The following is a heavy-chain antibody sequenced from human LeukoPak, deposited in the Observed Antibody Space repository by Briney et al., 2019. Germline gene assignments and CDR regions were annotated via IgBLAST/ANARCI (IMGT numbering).Heavy chain of an antibody. CDR1: GLTFSSYE. CDR2: ISSSGSSI. CDR3: ARDSHKFDSSGYYPDAFDI. Sequence: QAGGSLRLSCAASGLTFSSYEMNWVRQAPGKGLEWVSYISSSGSSIYYADSVKGRFTISGDNAKKSLYLQMHSLRAEDTAVYYCARDSHKFDSSGYYPDAFDIWGQGTMVTVSS. J-gene: IGHJ3*02. V-gene: IGHV3-48*03. D-gene: IGHD3-22*01.